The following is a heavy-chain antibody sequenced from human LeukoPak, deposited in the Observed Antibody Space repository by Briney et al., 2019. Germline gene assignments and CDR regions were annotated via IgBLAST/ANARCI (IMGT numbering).Heavy chain of an antibody. D-gene: IGHD3-10*01. CDR2: VYHTGGT. Sequence: SETLSLTCNVSGGSLTTNSYFWGWIRQPPGKGLEWIGSVYHTGGTFSNPSLKSRLTISLDTSKNQFSLRLKSVTAADTAVYYCAGPYGAASSGWFDPWGQGVLVTVSS. CDR1: GGSLTTNSYF. V-gene: IGHV4-39*01. J-gene: IGHJ5*02. CDR3: AGPYGAASSGWFDP.